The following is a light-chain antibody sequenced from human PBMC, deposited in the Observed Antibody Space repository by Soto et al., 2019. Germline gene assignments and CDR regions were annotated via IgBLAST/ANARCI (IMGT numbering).Light chain of an antibody. CDR2: DVS. V-gene: IGLV2-14*03. J-gene: IGLJ2*01. CDR1: RSDVGGYDY. Sequence: QSVLTQPASVSGSPGQSISISCTGTRSDVGGYDYVSWYQHHPGTAPKLMIYDVSNRPSGVSNRFSGSKSGNTASLTISGLQAEDEADYYCTSYTGSSTVVFGGGTQLTVL. CDR3: TSYTGSSTVV.